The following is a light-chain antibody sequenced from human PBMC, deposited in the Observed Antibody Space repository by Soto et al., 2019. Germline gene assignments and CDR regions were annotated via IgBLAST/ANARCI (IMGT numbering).Light chain of an antibody. J-gene: IGLJ1*01. V-gene: IGLV2-14*01. Sequence: QSVLTQPAYVSGSPGQSITISCTGTSSDVGGHNYVSWYQQHPGKAPKLMIYDVSNRPSGVSNRFSGSKSGNTASLTISGLQAEDEADYYCSSYTSSSTLLYVFGTGTKVTVL. CDR1: SSDVGGHNY. CDR2: DVS. CDR3: SSYTSSSTLLYV.